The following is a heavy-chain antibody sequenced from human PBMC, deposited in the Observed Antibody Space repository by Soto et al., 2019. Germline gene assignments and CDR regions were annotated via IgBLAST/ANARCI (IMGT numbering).Heavy chain of an antibody. V-gene: IGHV4-4*02. D-gene: IGHD3-10*01. CDR3: ATARILLTYWYFDL. CDR2: IYHSGST. Sequence: QVQLQESGPGLVKPSGTLSLTCAVSSGSISSSNWWSWVRQPPGKGLEWIGEIYHSGSTNYNPSLQSRVTISVDKSKNQFSLKLIYVTAADTAVYYCATARILLTYWYFDLWGRGTLVTVSS. J-gene: IGHJ2*01. CDR1: SGSISSSNW.